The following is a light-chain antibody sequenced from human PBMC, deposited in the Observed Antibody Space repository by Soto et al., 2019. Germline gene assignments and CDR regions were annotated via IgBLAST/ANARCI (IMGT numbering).Light chain of an antibody. Sequence: DIQMTQSPSTLSASLGDRVTITCRASQSIGSWLAWYQQKPGKAPKLLIYKASSLEGGVPSRFSGSGYETEFTLTISSLQSDDFATYYCQQYNSYSRTFGQGTKVAIK. CDR2: KAS. V-gene: IGKV1-5*03. CDR3: QQYNSYSRT. J-gene: IGKJ1*01. CDR1: QSIGSW.